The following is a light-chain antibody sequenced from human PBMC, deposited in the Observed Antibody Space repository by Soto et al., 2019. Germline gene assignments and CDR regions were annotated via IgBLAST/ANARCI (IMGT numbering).Light chain of an antibody. J-gene: IGLJ1*01. CDR1: STDVGGYDY. CDR2: EVN. CDR3: TSYAGGNNV. Sequence: SVLTQPPSASGSPGQSVTISCTGTSTDVGGYDYVSWYQQHPGKVPKLMIYEVNKRPSGVPDRFSGSKSGNTASLTVSGLQPEDEADYYCTSYAGGNNVFGTGTKVTVL. V-gene: IGLV2-8*01.